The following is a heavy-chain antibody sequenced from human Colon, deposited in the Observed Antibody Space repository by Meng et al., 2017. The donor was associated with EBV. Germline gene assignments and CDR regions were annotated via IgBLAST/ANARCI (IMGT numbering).Heavy chain of an antibody. V-gene: IGHV4-34*01. D-gene: IGHD3-10*01. CDR2: IDHRGNT. J-gene: IGHJ5*02. CDR3: ARRGPSGNFSP. CDR1: GGSLRDYY. Sequence: QQSRAGLSKPPSPLSRSCAFYGGSLRDYYLTWIRHPPGKGLEWIGEIDHRGNTKYNPSLKSRVTISLDTSKKQFSLKVSSVTAADSAVYYCARRGPSGNFSPWSQGALVTVSS.